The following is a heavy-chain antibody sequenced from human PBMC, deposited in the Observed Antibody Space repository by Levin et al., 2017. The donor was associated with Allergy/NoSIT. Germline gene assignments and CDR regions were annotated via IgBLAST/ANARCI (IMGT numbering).Heavy chain of an antibody. CDR3: ARAASSGDYYDSSGYASDAFDI. D-gene: IGHD3-22*01. J-gene: IGHJ3*02. CDR2: IYHSGST. Sequence: PSETLSLTCAVSGGSISSGGYSWSWIRQPPGKGLEWIGYIYHSGSTYYNPSLKSRVTISVDRSKNQFSLKLSSVTAADTAVYYCARAASSGDYYDSSGYASDAFDIWGQGTMVTVSS. V-gene: IGHV4-30-2*01. CDR1: GGSISSGGYS.